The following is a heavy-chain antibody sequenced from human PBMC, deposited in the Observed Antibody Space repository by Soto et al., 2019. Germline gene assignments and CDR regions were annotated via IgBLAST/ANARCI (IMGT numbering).Heavy chain of an antibody. CDR3: ARVERSGSDFDY. CDR2: INPNSGGT. Sequence: GASVKVSCKASGYTFTSYGISWVRQAPGQGLEWMGWINPNSGGTNYAQKFQGWVTMTRDTSISTAYMELSRLRSDDTAVYYCARVERSGSDFDYWGQGTLVTVSS. V-gene: IGHV1-2*04. J-gene: IGHJ4*02. D-gene: IGHD1-26*01. CDR1: GYTFTSYG.